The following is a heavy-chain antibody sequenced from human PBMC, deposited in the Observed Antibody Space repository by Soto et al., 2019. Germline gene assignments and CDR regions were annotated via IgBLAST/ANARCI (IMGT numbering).Heavy chain of an antibody. CDR3: ATTTYGDY. Sequence: QVHLVQSGAEVKKPGASVKVSCKGSGYTFTSYGITWVRQAPGQGLEWMGWISAHNGNTDYAQKLQGRVTVTRDTSSSPAYMELSSLRSHYTAAYYCATTTYGDYWGQRALVTVSS. CDR2: ISAHNGNT. D-gene: IGHD1-1*01. V-gene: IGHV1-18*01. J-gene: IGHJ4*02. CDR1: GYTFTSYG.